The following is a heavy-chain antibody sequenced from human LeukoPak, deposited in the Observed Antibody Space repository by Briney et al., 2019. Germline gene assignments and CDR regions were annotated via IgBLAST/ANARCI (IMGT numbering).Heavy chain of an antibody. CDR2: IYYSRST. Sequence: SETLSLTCTVSGGSISSSNYYWAWIRQPPGKGLEWIGSIYYSRSTYYNASLKSRVTISVDTSKNQFSLKLTSVTAADTAVYYCARAPYYYGSGSYFPNWGQGTLVTVSS. CDR1: GGSISSSNYY. CDR3: ARAPYYYGSGSYFPN. J-gene: IGHJ4*02. D-gene: IGHD3-10*01. V-gene: IGHV4-39*07.